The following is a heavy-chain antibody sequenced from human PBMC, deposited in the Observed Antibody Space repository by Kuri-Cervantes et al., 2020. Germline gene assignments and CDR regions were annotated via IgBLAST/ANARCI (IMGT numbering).Heavy chain of an antibody. D-gene: IGHD1-26*01. Sequence: GESLKISCAASGFTFDDYAMHWVRQAPGKGLEWVSSISSSSSYIYYADSVKGRFTTSRDNAKNSLFLQMNSLRAEDTAVYYCASQLVGTRYFDYWGQGTRV. CDR2: ISSSSSYI. CDR3: ASQLVGTRYFDY. CDR1: GFTFDDYA. V-gene: IGHV3-21*01. J-gene: IGHJ4*02.